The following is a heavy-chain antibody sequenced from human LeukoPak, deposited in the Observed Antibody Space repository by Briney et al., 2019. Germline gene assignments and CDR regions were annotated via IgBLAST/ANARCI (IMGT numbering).Heavy chain of an antibody. J-gene: IGHJ4*02. CDR1: GFTFSSYA. CDR2: ISYDGSNK. CDR3: ARSGLGEYYFDY. D-gene: IGHD3-10*01. Sequence: GGSLRLSCAASGFTFSSYAMHWVRQAPGKGLEWVAVISYDGSNKYYADSVKGRFTISGDNSKNTLYLQMNSLRAEDTAVYYCARSGLGEYYFDYWGQGTLVTVSS. V-gene: IGHV3-30*04.